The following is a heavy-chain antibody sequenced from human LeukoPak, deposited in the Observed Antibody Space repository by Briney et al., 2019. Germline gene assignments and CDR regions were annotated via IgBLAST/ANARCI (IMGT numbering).Heavy chain of an antibody. CDR1: GGTFSSYA. CDR3: VRVSDSSSRDYYYYYMDV. J-gene: IGHJ6*03. D-gene: IGHD6-6*01. CDR2: VIPFFGTA. Sequence: SSVKVSCKASGGTFSSYAFSWVRQAPGAGLEWMGGVIPFFGTANYEQQFLSRVTITTDESTSTAYMQLNSRRADGTAMGYCVRVSDSSSRDYYYYYMDVGSKGTTVTVPS. V-gene: IGHV1-69*05.